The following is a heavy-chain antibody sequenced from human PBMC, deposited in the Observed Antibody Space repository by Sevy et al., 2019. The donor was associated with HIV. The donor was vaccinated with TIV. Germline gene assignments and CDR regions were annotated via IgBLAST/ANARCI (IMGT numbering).Heavy chain of an antibody. Sequence: GGCLRLSCAASGFPFSNYAMSWVRQAPGKGLEWVSTLIGGGSRTYYADSVTGRFIISRDNSRNTLYLLMNSLRAEDTAISYSAKRRVQSGLSGGGANYGMDVCGRGTTVTVSS. CDR1: GFPFSNYA. J-gene: IGHJ6*02. V-gene: IGHV3-23*01. CDR3: AKRRVQSGLSGGGANYGMDV. D-gene: IGHD2-8*02. CDR2: LIGGGSRT.